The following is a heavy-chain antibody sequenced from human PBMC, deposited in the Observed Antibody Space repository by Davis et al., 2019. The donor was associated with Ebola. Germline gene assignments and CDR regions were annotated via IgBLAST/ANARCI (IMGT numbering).Heavy chain of an antibody. CDR3: ARDLGHHCSSTSCYTWRFDP. CDR2: INPNSGGT. J-gene: IGHJ5*02. V-gene: IGHV1-2*02. D-gene: IGHD2-2*02. CDR1: GYTFTSYG. Sequence: ASVKVSCKASGYTFTSYGISWVRQAPGQGLEWMGWINPNSGGTNYAQKFQGRVTMTRDTSISTAYMELSRLRSDDTAVYYCARDLGHHCSSTSCYTWRFDPWGQGTLVTVSS.